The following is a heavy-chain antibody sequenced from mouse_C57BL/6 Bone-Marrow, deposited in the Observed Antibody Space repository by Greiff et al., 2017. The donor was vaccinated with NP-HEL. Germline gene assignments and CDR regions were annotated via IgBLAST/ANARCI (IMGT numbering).Heavy chain of an antibody. D-gene: IGHD2-14*01. CDR1: GYTFTSYG. CDR3: GRGGVRGGY. CDR2: IYPRSGNT. J-gene: IGHJ2*01. V-gene: IGHV1-81*01. Sequence: QVQLQQSGAELARPGASVKLSCKASGYTFTSYGISWVKQRTGQGLEWIGEIYPRSGNTYYNEKFKCKATLTSDKSSSPAYMELRSRKSEDSAGYFCGRGGVRGGYWGQGTTLTVSS.